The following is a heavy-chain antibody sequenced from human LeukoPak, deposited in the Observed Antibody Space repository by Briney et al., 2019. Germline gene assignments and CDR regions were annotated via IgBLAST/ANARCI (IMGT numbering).Heavy chain of an antibody. D-gene: IGHD2-15*01. CDR1: RYTFTGYY. CDR2: INPNSGGT. J-gene: IGHJ4*02. V-gene: IGHV1-2*02. CDR3: ARDRYRYCSGGSCLSYLYYFDY. Sequence: ASVKVSCKASRYTFTGYYMHWVRQAPGQGLEWMGWINPNSGGTNYAQKLQGRVTMTTDTSTSTAYMELRSLRSDDTAVYYCARDRYRYCSGGSCLSYLYYFDYWGQGTLVTVSS.